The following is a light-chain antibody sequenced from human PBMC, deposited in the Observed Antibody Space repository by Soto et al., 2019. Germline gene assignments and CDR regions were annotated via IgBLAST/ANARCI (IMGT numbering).Light chain of an antibody. CDR1: SGHSSYA. CDR2: LNSDGSH. V-gene: IGLV4-69*01. CDR3: QSWGTVNVV. J-gene: IGLJ2*01. Sequence: QPVLTQSPSASASLGASVKLTCTLSSGHSSYAIAWHQQQPAKGPRYLMKLNSDGSHTKGDGIPDRFSGSSSGAERYLTISSLHSEDEAEYYCQSWGTVNVVFGGGTKLTVL.